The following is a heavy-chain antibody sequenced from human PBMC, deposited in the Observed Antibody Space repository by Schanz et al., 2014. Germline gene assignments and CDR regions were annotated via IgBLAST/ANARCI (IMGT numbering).Heavy chain of an antibody. V-gene: IGHV3-23*01. CDR1: GFTFSSYA. J-gene: IGHJ4*02. Sequence: EVQLMESGGGLVQPGGSLRLSCAASGFTFSSYAMSWVRQAPGKGLEWVSALSEGGGGTYYADSVKGRFTISRDNSKNTLYLQMNSLRAEDTAVYYCARGGPAYYFDDWGQGTLVTVSS. CDR2: LSEGGGGT. CDR3: ARGGPAYYFDD.